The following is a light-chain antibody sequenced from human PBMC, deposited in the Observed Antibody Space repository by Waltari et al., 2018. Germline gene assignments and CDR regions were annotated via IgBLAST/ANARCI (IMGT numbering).Light chain of an antibody. Sequence: EIVLTQSPGTLSLSPGERATLSCRASQTVRSNYLAWYQQKPGQTPRLLIFGASSRATGIADRFSGSGSGTDFTLPISRLEPEDFAVYYCQQYGTSPPLTFGGGTKVEIK. CDR2: GAS. CDR3: QQYGTSPPLT. V-gene: IGKV3-20*01. CDR1: QTVRSNY. J-gene: IGKJ4*01.